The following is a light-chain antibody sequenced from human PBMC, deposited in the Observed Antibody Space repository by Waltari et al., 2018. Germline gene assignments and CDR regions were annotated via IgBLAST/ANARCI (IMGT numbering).Light chain of an antibody. CDR3: QQSYSTPPYT. J-gene: IGKJ2*01. V-gene: IGKV1-39*01. CDR2: AAS. Sequence: DIQMTQSPSSLSASIGDRVTITCRASQSISIYLNWYQHKPGKAPKLLINAASNLQSGVPSRFSGSGSGTDFTLTISSLQPEDFATYYCQQSYSTPPYTFGQGTKLEIK. CDR1: QSISIY.